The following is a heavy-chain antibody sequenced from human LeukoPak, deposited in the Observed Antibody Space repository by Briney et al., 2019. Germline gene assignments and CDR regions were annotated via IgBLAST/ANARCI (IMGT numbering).Heavy chain of an antibody. J-gene: IGHJ6*03. V-gene: IGHV4-59*02. Sequence: PGGSLRLSCAASGFTVSSNYMSWIRQPPGKGLEWIGYIYYSGSTNYNPSLKSRVTISVDTSKNQFSLKLSSVTAAETAVYYCAREGRYRYGYNEYHSYMDIWGKGTTVTVSS. CDR3: AREGRYRYGYNEYHSYMDI. CDR2: IYYSGST. D-gene: IGHD5-24*01. CDR1: GFTVSSNY.